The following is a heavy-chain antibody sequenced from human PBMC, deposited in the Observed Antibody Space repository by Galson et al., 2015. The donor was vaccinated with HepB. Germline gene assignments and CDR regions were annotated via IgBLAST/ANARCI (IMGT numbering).Heavy chain of an antibody. Sequence: SLRLSCAASGFTFTSHWMSWVRQAPGKGLEWVANIKKDGSEKYYVDSVKGRFTISRDNAKNSLYLQMNNLRAEDTAVCYCARAQCDIVVVTIAHLWFDPWGQGTLVTVSS. CDR3: ARAQCDIVVVTIAHLWFDP. V-gene: IGHV3-7*01. CDR2: IKKDGSEK. D-gene: IGHD2-2*01. CDR1: GFTFTSHW. J-gene: IGHJ5*02.